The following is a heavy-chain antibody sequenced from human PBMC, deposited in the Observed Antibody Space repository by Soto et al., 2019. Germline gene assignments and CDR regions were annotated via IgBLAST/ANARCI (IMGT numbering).Heavy chain of an antibody. CDR3: ARERRSRSHALTWYGP. J-gene: IGHJ5*02. CDR2: IRADNGNT. D-gene: IGHD1-26*01. Sequence: QVQLVQSGAEVKKPGASVKVSCKASGYIFSNYGVTWVRQAPGQGLEWMGWIRADNGNTDHAQKHQGRVTMTTDTHTRTAYMALRRRRSDDTAVYYCARERRSRSHALTWYGPRGQGTLATVSS. CDR1: GYIFSNYG. V-gene: IGHV1-18*01.